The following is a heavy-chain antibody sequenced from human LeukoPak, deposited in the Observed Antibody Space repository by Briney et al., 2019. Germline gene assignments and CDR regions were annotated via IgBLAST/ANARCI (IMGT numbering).Heavy chain of an antibody. V-gene: IGHV1-2*02. J-gene: IGHJ4*02. CDR1: GDSFSDNY. D-gene: IGHD4-17*01. CDR2: INPSSGGT. CDR3: AREVYGDSSFDY. Sequence: ASVKVSCKASGDSFSDNYMHWVRQAPGQGLEWMGWINPSSGGTEYAQKFQGRVTMTRDTSINTAYLDLSRLTSDDTALYYCAREVYGDSSFDYWGQGTLLTVSS.